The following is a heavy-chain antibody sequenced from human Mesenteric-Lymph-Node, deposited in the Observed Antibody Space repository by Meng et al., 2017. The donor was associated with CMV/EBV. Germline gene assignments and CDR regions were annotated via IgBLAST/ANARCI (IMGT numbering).Heavy chain of an antibody. V-gene: IGHV1-2*02. CDR1: FNGYY. Sequence: FNGYYMHWVRQAPGQGLEWMGWINPNSGGTNYAQKFQGRVTMTRDTSISTAYMELSRLRSDDTAVYYCARVGVVPAAIGSWFDPWGQGTLVTVSS. CDR2: INPNSGGT. D-gene: IGHD2-2*01. J-gene: IGHJ5*02. CDR3: ARVGVVPAAIGSWFDP.